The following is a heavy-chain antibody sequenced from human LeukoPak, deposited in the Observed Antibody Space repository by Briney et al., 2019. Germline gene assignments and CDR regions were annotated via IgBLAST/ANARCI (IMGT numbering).Heavy chain of an antibody. V-gene: IGHV4-59*12. CDR1: GGSISSYY. J-gene: IGHJ4*02. D-gene: IGHD3-22*01. Sequence: SETLSLTCTVSGGSISSYYWSWIRQPPGKGLEWIGYIYYSGSTNYNPSLKSRVTISVDTSKNQFPLKLSSVTAADTVVYYCAREHNDSSGYYYYFDYWGQGTLVTVSS. CDR2: IYYSGST. CDR3: AREHNDSSGYYYYFDY.